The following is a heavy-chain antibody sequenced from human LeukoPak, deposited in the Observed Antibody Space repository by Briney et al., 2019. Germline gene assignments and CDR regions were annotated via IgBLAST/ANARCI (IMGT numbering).Heavy chain of an antibody. CDR1: GGTFSSYA. J-gene: IGHJ4*02. CDR2: IIPIFGTA. CDR3: ARASGVAAAGKYYFDY. V-gene: IGHV1-69*13. D-gene: IGHD6-13*01. Sequence: ASVKVSCKASGGTFSSYAISWVRQAPGQGLEWMGGIIPIFGTANYAQKFQGRVTITADESTSTAYMELSSLRSEDTAVYYCARASGVAAAGKYYFDYWGQGTLVTVSS.